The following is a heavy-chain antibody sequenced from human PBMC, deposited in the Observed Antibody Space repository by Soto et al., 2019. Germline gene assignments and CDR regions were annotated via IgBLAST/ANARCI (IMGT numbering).Heavy chain of an antibody. J-gene: IGHJ5*02. V-gene: IGHV3-33*01. Sequence: GPSLKLSCAASGSTFSSYCMHWLRQAPSFGLEWVAVIWYDGSNKYYADSVKGRFTISRDNSKNTLYLQMNSLRAEDTAVYYCARDDNPAGNDCSSTSCSSNWFDPWGQGT. CDR3: ARDDNPAGNDCSSTSCSSNWFDP. CDR1: GSTFSSYC. D-gene: IGHD2-2*01. CDR2: IWYDGSNK.